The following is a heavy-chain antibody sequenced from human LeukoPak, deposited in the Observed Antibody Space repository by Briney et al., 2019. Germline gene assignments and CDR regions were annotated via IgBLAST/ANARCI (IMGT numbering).Heavy chain of an antibody. V-gene: IGHV3-21*01. CDR3: ATSLEGVGATLRSVRNWFDP. J-gene: IGHJ5*02. Sequence: PGGSLRLSCAASGFTFSSYSMNWVRQAPGKGLEWVSSISSSSSYIYYADSVKGRFTISRDNANNSLYLQMNSLRAEATAVYYCATSLEGVGATLRSVRNWFDPWGQGTLVTVSS. CDR2: ISSSSSYI. D-gene: IGHD1-26*01. CDR1: GFTFSSYS.